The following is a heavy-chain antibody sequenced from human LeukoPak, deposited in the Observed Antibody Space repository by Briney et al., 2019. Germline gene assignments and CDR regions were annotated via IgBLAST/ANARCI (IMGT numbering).Heavy chain of an antibody. CDR2: ITNTGNT. V-gene: IGHV4-39*01. Sequence: SETLSLTCTVSGDSISNSAYYWVWIRQPPGKGLEWIGTITNTGNTYSNPSLKSRVTISIDTSKTQISLKLTSVTAPDTAVFYCARKTPGTSVDVWGQGTPVTVSS. CDR3: ARKTPGTSVDV. D-gene: IGHD3-10*01. J-gene: IGHJ6*02. CDR1: GDSISNSAYY.